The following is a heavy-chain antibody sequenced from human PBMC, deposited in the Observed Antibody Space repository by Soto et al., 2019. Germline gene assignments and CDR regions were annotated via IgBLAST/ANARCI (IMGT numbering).Heavy chain of an antibody. J-gene: IGHJ6*02. CDR3: ARDRGIYCTNGVCYRPYYYYYGMDV. CDR2: ISAYNGNT. Sequence: ASVKVSCKASGYTFTSYGISWVRQAPGQGLEWMGRISAYNGNTNYAQKLQGRVTMTTDTSTSTAYMELRSLRSDDTAVYYCARDRGIYCTNGVCYRPYYYYYGMDVWGQGTTVTV. V-gene: IGHV1-18*04. CDR1: GYTFTSYG. D-gene: IGHD2-8*01.